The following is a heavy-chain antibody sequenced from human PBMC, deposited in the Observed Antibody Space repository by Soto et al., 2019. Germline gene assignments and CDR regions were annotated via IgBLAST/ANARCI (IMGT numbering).Heavy chain of an antibody. CDR3: ARDSRIAVALQFGVSWFDP. J-gene: IGHJ5*02. CDR1: GFTFSSYS. V-gene: IGHV3-21*01. D-gene: IGHD6-19*01. CDR2: ISSSSSYI. Sequence: EVQLVESGGGLVKPGGSLRLSCAASGFTFSSYSMNWVRQAPGKGLEWVSSISSSSSYIYYADSVKGRFTISRDNAKNSLYLQMNSLRAEDTAVYYCARDSRIAVALQFGVSWFDPWGQGTLVTVSS.